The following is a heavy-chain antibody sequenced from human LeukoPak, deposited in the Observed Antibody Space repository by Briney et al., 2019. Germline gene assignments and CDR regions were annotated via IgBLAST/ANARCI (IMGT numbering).Heavy chain of an antibody. CDR1: GYTFTSYD. J-gene: IGHJ6*02. CDR2: MNPNSGNT. CDR3: ARGGVPAAMDYYYGMDV. D-gene: IGHD2-2*01. V-gene: IGHV1-8*01. Sequence: ASVKVSCKASGYTFTSYDINWVRQATGQGLEWMGWMNPNSGNTGYAQKFQGRVTMTRNTSISTAYMELSSLRSEDTAVYYCARGGVPAAMDYYYGMDVWGQGTTVTVSS.